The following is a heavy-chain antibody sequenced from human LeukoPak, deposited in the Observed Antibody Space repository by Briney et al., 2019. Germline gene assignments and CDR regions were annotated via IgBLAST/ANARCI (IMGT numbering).Heavy chain of an antibody. CDR3: ARDSIAVAGYSFDY. V-gene: IGHV3-23*01. CDR2: ISGSGGST. CDR1: GSTFSSYA. Sequence: GGSLRLSCAASGSTFSSYAMSWVRQAPGKGLEWVSAISGSGGSTYYADSVKGRFTISRDNSKNTLYLQMNSLRAEDTAVYYCARDSIAVAGYSFDYWGQGTLVTVSS. J-gene: IGHJ4*02. D-gene: IGHD6-19*01.